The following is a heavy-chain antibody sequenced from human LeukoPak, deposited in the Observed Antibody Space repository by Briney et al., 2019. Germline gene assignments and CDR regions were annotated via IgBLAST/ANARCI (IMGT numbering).Heavy chain of an antibody. J-gene: IGHJ5*02. Sequence: GGSLRLSCAASGFTFSYYSMNWVRQAPGKGLEWVSSISGSSGNIYYADSLKGRFNISGDNAKNSLSLQMNSMRAEDRAVYYCAREPSGVPVGVNWFDPWGQGILVTVSS. CDR2: ISGSSGNI. CDR3: AREPSGVPVGVNWFDP. D-gene: IGHD2-8*01. V-gene: IGHV3-21*01. CDR1: GFTFSYYS.